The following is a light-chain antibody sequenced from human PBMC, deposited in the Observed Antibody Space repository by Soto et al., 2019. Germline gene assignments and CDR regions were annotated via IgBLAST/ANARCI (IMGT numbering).Light chain of an antibody. Sequence: QSVLTQPPSASGTPGQRVTISCSGSSSNIGSNTVNWYQQLPGTAPKLLIYGNNQRPSGVPDRFSGSKSGTSASLAISGLQSEDEADYSCAAWDDSLNGPAFGGGTKLTVL. V-gene: IGLV1-44*01. CDR1: SSNIGSNT. CDR3: AAWDDSLNGPA. CDR2: GNN. J-gene: IGLJ2*01.